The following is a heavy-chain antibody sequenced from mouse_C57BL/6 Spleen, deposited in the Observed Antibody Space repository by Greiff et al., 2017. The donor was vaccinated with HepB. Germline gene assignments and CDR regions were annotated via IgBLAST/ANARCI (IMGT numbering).Heavy chain of an antibody. D-gene: IGHD1-1*01. V-gene: IGHV1-82*01. J-gene: IGHJ1*03. CDR1: GYAFSSSW. CDR2: IYPGDGDT. CDR3: ERNTTKVGERYCDV. Sequence: VQLQQSGPELVKPGASVKISCKASGYAFSSSWMNWVKQRPGKGLEWIGRIYPGDGDTNYNGKFKGKATLTADKSSSTAYMQISRRTSEDAAVYGCERNTTKVGERYCDVWGRGNTVTVDS.